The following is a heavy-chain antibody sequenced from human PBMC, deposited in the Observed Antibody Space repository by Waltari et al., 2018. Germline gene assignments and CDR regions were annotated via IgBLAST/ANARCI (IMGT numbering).Heavy chain of an antibody. V-gene: IGHV4-59*01. J-gene: IGHJ4*02. CDR1: GDSIYNYY. CDR3: ARGGQFADS. Sequence: QVQLQESGPGLVKPSESLSLTCTVSGDSIYNYYWSWVRQPPGKGLEWIGYIYSSGITNYNPSFASRVTISVDTSKNHFSLELTSVTAADTAVYYCARGGQFADSWGQGTLVTVSS. CDR2: IYSSGIT. D-gene: IGHD3-10*01.